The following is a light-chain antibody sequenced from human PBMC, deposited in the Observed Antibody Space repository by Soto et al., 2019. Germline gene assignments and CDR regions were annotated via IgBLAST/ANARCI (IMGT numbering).Light chain of an antibody. CDR2: SNN. V-gene: IGLV1-44*01. CDR1: SSNIGSNT. CDR3: AAWDDSLNGWV. J-gene: IGLJ3*02. Sequence: QAVVTQPPSASGTPGQSVTISCSGSSSNIGSNTVNWYQQLPGTAPQLLIYSNNQRPSGVPDRFSGSKSGTSASLAISGLQSEDEADYYCAAWDDSLNGWVFGGGTKVTVL.